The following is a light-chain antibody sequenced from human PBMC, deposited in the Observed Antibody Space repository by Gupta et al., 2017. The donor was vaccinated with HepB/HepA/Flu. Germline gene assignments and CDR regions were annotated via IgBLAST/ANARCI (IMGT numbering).Light chain of an antibody. V-gene: IGKV1-39*01. Sequence: DIQMTQFPSSLSASVGDRVTITCRASQSISSYLTWYQQKPGKAPKLLIYAASSLQSGVPSRFSGSGCATDFTLTTSTLQPEEFATYDCQQSYSTPTFGQGTKVEIK. J-gene: IGKJ1*01. CDR1: QSISSY. CDR3: QQSYSTPT. CDR2: AAS.